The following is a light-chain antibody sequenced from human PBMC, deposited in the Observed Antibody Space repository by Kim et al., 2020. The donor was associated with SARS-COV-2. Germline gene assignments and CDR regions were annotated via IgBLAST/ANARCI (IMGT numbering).Light chain of an antibody. CDR2: DVS. J-gene: IGLJ1*01. CDR1: RSDVGGFDY. Sequence: QSALTQPASLSGSLGQSITISCIGTRSDVGGFDYVSWHQQQPGKAPKVIISDVSDRPSGVSDRFSGSKSGNTASLTISGLQAEDEADYYCSSYSTTSIRYVFGTGTKVTVL. CDR3: SSYSTTSIRYV. V-gene: IGLV2-14*03.